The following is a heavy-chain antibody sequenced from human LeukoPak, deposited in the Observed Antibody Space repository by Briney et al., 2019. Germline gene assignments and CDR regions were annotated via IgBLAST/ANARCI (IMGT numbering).Heavy chain of an antibody. Sequence: ASVNVSCKASGYTFTGYYMHWVRQAPGQGLEWMGWINPNSGGTNYAQKFQGRVTMTRDTSISTAYMEVSRLRSDDTTVYYCARVTLGGPPFDYWGQGTLVAVSS. D-gene: IGHD3-16*01. CDR3: ARVTLGGPPFDY. J-gene: IGHJ4*02. CDR1: GYTFTGYY. CDR2: INPNSGGT. V-gene: IGHV1-2*02.